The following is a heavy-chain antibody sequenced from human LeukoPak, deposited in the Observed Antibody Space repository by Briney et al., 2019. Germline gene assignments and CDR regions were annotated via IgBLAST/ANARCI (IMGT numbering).Heavy chain of an antibody. CDR2: ISGSGGST. Sequence: GGSLRLSCAASGFTFSSYAMSWGRQAPGEGLEWVSAISGSGGSTYDADSVKGRFTISRDNSKNTLYLQMHSLRAEDTAVYYCANGGELGYCSSTSCRNFDYWGQRTLVTVSS. CDR1: GFTFSSYA. CDR3: ANGGELGYCSSTSCRNFDY. V-gene: IGHV3-23*01. J-gene: IGHJ4*02. D-gene: IGHD2-2*01.